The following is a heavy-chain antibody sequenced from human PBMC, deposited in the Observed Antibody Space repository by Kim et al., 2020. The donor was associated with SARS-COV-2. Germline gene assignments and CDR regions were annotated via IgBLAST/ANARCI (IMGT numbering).Heavy chain of an antibody. Sequence: SVKGRFTLSRDNAKNSLYLQMNSLRAEDTALYYCARAVAGTYYYYGMDVWGQGTTVTVSS. J-gene: IGHJ6*02. D-gene: IGHD6-19*01. CDR3: ARAVAGTYYYYGMDV. V-gene: IGHV3-20*03.